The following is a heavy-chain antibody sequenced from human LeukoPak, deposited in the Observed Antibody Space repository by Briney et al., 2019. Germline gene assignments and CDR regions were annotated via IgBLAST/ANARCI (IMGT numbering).Heavy chain of an antibody. Sequence: SGTLSLTCAVSGGSISSSNWWSWVRQPPGKGLEWIGEIYHSGSTNYNPSLKSRVTMSVDTSKNQFSLKLSSVTAADTAVFYCAAGKDVLGSPVGAFDIWGQGTMVSVSS. CDR3: AAGKDVLGSPVGAFDI. V-gene: IGHV4-4*02. D-gene: IGHD2-8*01. CDR1: GGSISSSNW. CDR2: IYHSGST. J-gene: IGHJ3*02.